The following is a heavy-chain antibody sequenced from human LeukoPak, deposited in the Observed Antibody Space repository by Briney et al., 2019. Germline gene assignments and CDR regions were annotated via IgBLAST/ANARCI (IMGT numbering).Heavy chain of an antibody. CDR1: GLTFHDYA. CDR2: ISADGGGT. Sequence: PGGSLRLSCVASGLTFHDYAMHWVRQAPGKGLEWVSLISADGGGTFYADSVRGRFSISRDNSKNSLYLQMNSLRAEDTAVYHCAIHDSSGWYFFWGQGTLATVSS. CDR3: AIHDSSGWYFF. D-gene: IGHD6-19*01. V-gene: IGHV3-43*02. J-gene: IGHJ4*02.